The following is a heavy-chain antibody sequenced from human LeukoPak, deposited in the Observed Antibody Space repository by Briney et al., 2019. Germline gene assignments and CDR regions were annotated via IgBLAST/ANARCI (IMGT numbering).Heavy chain of an antibody. V-gene: IGHV3-23*01. CDR2: ISGSGNST. D-gene: IGHD3-22*01. CDR3: ANYYDSGGWYYYMDV. CDR1: GFTFSSYA. Sequence: GGSLRLSCAASGFTFSSYAMSWVRQAPGKGLEWVSAISGSGNSTFYAGSVKGRFTISRDNSKNTLYLQMNSLRAEDTAVYYCANYYDSGGWYYYMDVWGKGTTVTISS. J-gene: IGHJ6*03.